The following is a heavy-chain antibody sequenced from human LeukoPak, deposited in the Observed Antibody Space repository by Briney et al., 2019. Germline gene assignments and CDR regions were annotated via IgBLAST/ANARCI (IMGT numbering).Heavy chain of an antibody. V-gene: IGHV3-7*01. CDR1: GFTFSSSW. D-gene: IGHD6-13*01. Sequence: QPGGSLRLSCAASGFTFSSSWMSWVRQAPGKGLEWVANIKPDGSEKYYVDSVKGRFTVSRNNARTSLYLQMNSLRVEDTAVYFCARDGAPPIYSTIGTLNFDYWGQGILVTVSS. J-gene: IGHJ4*02. CDR2: IKPDGSEK. CDR3: ARDGAPPIYSTIGTLNFDY.